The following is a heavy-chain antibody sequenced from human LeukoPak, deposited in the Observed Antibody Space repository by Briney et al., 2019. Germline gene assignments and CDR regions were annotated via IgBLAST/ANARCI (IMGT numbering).Heavy chain of an antibody. V-gene: IGHV4-34*01. CDR1: GGSFSGYY. D-gene: IGHD4-17*01. CDR2: INHSGST. J-gene: IGHJ3*02. CDR3: ARPGDYERRDAFDI. Sequence: SETLSLTCAVYGGSFSGYYWSWIRQPPGKGLEWIGEINHSGSTNYNPSLKSRVTISVGTSKNQFSLKLSSVTAADTAVYYCARPGDYERRDAFDIWGQGTMVTVSS.